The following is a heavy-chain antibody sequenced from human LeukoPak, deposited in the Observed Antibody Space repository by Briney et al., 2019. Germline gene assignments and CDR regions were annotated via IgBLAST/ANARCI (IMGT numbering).Heavy chain of an antibody. Sequence: SVKVSCKASGGTFSSYAISWVRQAPGQGLEWMGRIIPILGIANYAQKFQGRVTITADKSTSTAYMELSSLRSEDMAVYYCARDQGPYYDFWSGYPSDYWGQGTLVTVSS. CDR3: ARDQGPYYDFWSGYPSDY. CDR2: IIPILGIA. CDR1: GGTFSSYA. D-gene: IGHD3-3*01. V-gene: IGHV1-69*04. J-gene: IGHJ4*02.